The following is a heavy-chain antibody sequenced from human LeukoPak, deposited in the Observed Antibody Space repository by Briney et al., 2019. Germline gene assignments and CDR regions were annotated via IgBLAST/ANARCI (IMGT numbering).Heavy chain of an antibody. Sequence: PSETLSLTCTVSGGSVSSSGYYWGWIRQPPGKGLEWIGSIYYSGSTYYNPSLKSRVTISVDKSKKQFSLKLSSLTAADTAVYYCARDDGDHTRPVGKYFEYWGQGTLVIVSS. CDR1: GGSVSSSGYY. J-gene: IGHJ1*01. CDR3: ARDDGDHTRPVGKYFEY. CDR2: IYYSGST. V-gene: IGHV4-39*02. D-gene: IGHD1-26*01.